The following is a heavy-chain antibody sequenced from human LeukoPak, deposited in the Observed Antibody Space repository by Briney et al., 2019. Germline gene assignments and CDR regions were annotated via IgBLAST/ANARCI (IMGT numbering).Heavy chain of an antibody. D-gene: IGHD2-2*01. CDR3: ARGPAYCSSTSCYARGYFDY. Sequence: SETLSLTCTVSGGSISSYYWSWIRQPPGKGLEWIGYIYYSGSTNYNPSLKSRVTISVDTSKNQFSLKLSSVTAADTAVYYCARGPAYCSSTSCYARGYFDYWGQGTLVTVSS. J-gene: IGHJ4*02. CDR2: IYYSGST. V-gene: IGHV4-59*01. CDR1: GGSISSYY.